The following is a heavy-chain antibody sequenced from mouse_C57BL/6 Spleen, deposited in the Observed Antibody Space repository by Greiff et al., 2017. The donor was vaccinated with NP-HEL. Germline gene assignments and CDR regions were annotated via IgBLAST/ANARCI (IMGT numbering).Heavy chain of an antibody. V-gene: IGHV1-52*01. CDR2: IDPSDSET. J-gene: IGHJ1*03. D-gene: IGHD1-1*01. CDR1: GYTFTSYW. Sequence: QVQLQQPGAELVRPGSSVKLSCKASGYTFTSYWMHWVKQRPIQGLEWIGNIDPSDSETHYNQKFKDKATLTVDKSSSTAYMQLSSLTSEDSAVYYCARGPYYGSSPYWYFDVWGTGTTVTVSS. CDR3: ARGPYYGSSPYWYFDV.